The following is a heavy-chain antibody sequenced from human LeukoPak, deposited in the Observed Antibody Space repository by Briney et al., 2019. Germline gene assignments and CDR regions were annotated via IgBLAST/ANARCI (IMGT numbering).Heavy chain of an antibody. CDR3: ATDREGDPSCYYLV. CDR2: ISANGGGT. V-gene: IGHV3-23*01. Sequence: GGSLRLSCAAAGFTFSSYAMHWVRQAPGKGLEWVSSISANGGGTYYADSVKGRFTISRDNSKNTLFLQMNSLRAEDSAVYYCATDREGDPSCYYLVGGQGTLITVSS. D-gene: IGHD3-22*01. CDR1: GFTFSSYA. J-gene: IGHJ4*02.